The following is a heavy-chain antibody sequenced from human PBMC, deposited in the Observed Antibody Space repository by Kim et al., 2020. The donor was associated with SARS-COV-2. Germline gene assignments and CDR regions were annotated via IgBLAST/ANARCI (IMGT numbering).Heavy chain of an antibody. V-gene: IGHV3-7*04. CDR3: ARSIRWFGELLSPFDY. J-gene: IGHJ4*02. D-gene: IGHD3-10*01. Sequence: SVQGRFTNTRDNAKNSLYQQMNSLRAEDTAVYYCARSIRWFGELLSPFDYWGQGTLVTVSS.